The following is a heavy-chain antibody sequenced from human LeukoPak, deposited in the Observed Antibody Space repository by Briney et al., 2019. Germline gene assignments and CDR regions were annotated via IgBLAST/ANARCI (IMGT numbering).Heavy chain of an antibody. J-gene: IGHJ6*02. Sequence: SETLSLTCTVSGGSVSSGGYYWSWIRQHPGKGLEWIGYIYYSGSTYYNPSLKSQVTISVDTSKNQFPLKLSSVTAADTAVYYCARVGTIVYYYGMDAWGQGTTVTVSS. CDR1: GGSVSSGGYY. V-gene: IGHV4-31*01. CDR3: ARVGTIVYYYGMDA. CDR2: IYYSGST. D-gene: IGHD3-3*01.